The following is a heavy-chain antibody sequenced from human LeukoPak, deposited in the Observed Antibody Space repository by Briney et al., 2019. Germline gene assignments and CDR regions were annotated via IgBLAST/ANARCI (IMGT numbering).Heavy chain of an antibody. CDR2: IYYSGST. V-gene: IGHV4-30-4*08. D-gene: IGHD6-19*01. Sequence: SQTLSLTCTVSGGSISSGDYYWSWIRQPPGKGLEWIGYIYYSGSTYYNPSLKSRVTISVDTSKNQFSLKLSSVTAADTAVYYCKRTKSSGWYYEDYWGQGTLVTVSS. J-gene: IGHJ4*02. CDR3: KRTKSSGWYYEDY. CDR1: GGSISSGDYY.